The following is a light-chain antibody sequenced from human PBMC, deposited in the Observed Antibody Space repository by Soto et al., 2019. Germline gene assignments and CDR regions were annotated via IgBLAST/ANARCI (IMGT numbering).Light chain of an antibody. V-gene: IGKV3-15*01. Sequence: EIVLTQSPDTLSLSPGERATLSCRASQGIXRNLAWYQQKIGQAPSILXAEASSRATGVPARFSGSGSGTEFTLTISGLQSEDFAVYYFQQYSEGTRTFGQGTKVDIK. CDR1: QGIXRN. J-gene: IGKJ1*01. CDR2: EAS. CDR3: QQYSEGTRT.